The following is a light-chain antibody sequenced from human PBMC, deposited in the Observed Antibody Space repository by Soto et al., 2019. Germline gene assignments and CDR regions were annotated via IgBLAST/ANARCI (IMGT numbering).Light chain of an antibody. V-gene: IGKV1-5*03. CDR1: QSISSW. CDR2: KAS. Sequence: DIQMTQSPSTLSASVGDTVTITCRASQSISSWLAWYQQKPGKAPKLLIYKASSLESGVPSRFSGSGSGTEFTLTISSLQPDDFATYYCQQYTRPCTFGQGTKLEIK. J-gene: IGKJ2*02. CDR3: QQYTRPCT.